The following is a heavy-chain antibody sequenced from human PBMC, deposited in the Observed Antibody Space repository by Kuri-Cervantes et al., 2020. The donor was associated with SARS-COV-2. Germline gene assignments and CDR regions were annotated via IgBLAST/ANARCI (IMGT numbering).Heavy chain of an antibody. D-gene: IGHD3-3*01. J-gene: IGHJ4*02. CDR1: GGSISSGDYY. CDR2: IYYSGST. Sequence: SETLSLTCTVSGGSISSGDYYWSWIRQPPGKGLEWIGYIYYSGSTYYNPSLKSRVTISVDTSKNQFSLKLSSVTAADTAVYYCARSFWSGSGVAYWGQGTLVTVSS. CDR3: ARSFWSGSGVAY. V-gene: IGHV4-30-4*08.